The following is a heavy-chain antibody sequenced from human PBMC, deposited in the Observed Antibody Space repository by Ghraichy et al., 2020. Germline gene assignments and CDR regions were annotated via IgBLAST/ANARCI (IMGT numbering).Heavy chain of an antibody. D-gene: IGHD3-22*01. Sequence: SETLSLTCAVSGASISSSDWWTWVRQPPGKGLEWLAEMHHGGNTNNNPSIRSRVTISLDKSRNLLSLNVKSVTAADTAVYFCARVPCCPSGFSDGSGYYWEMRWFDPWGRGTLVTVAS. V-gene: IGHV4-4*02. CDR2: MHHGGNT. J-gene: IGHJ5*02. CDR1: GASISSSDW. CDR3: ARVPCCPSGFSDGSGYYWEMRWFDP.